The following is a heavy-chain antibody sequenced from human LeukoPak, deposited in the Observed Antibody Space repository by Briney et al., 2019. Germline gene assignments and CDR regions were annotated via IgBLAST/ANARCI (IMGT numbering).Heavy chain of an antibody. V-gene: IGHV4-59*08. CDR1: GGSISSYY. CDR3: ARRRGIAAAGGDWFDP. D-gene: IGHD6-13*01. CDR2: IYYSGST. Sequence: SETLSLTCTVSGGSISSYYWNWIRQPPGKGLEWIGYIYYSGSTNYNPSLKSRVTISVDTSKNQFSLKLSSVAAADTAVYYCARRRGIAAAGGDWFDPWGQGTLVTVSS. J-gene: IGHJ5*02.